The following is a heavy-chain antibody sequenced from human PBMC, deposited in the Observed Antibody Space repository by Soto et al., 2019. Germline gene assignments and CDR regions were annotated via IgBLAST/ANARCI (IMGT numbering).Heavy chain of an antibody. Sequence: PGWGPRLGCAASGFKVTIYGVHGVRKAPGKGLEWVAVVWYDGSNKYYADSVKGRFTISRDNSKNTLYLQVNSLRAEDTAVYYCAKDRSSSLDRMDVWCQGTTLPVSS. CDR3: AKDRSSSLDRMDV. V-gene: IGHV3-33*06. CDR2: VWYDGSNK. J-gene: IGHJ6*02. CDR1: GFKVTIYG. D-gene: IGHD6-13*01.